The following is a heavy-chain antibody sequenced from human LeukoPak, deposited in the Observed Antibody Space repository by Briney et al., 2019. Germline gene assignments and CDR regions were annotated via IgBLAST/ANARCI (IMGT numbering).Heavy chain of an antibody. Sequence: GGSLRLSCAASGSTVSDNYMSWVRQAPGKGLEWVSVMYSRGDTYYANSVKGRFTFSRDISKNTLYLQMNGLRTEDTAIYYCARDAPQVPAAGVLASWGQGTLVIVSS. CDR3: ARDAPQVPAAGVLAS. D-gene: IGHD6-13*01. CDR1: GSTVSDNY. V-gene: IGHV3-53*01. CDR2: MYSRGDT. J-gene: IGHJ5*02.